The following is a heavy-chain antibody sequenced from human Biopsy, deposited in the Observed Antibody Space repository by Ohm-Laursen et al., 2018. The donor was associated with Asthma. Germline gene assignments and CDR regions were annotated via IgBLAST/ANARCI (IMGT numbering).Heavy chain of an antibody. CDR3: ASSGGNYGFYGMDV. D-gene: IGHD4-11*01. Sequence: SSVKVSCKASGGTFSNYPFTWVRQAPGQGLEWMGGIIPIFDTPNSAQKFQGRVTITADESTSTGHMELSSLRSEDTAVYYCASSGGNYGFYGMDVWGQGTTVTVSS. CDR1: GGTFSNYP. CDR2: IIPIFDTP. V-gene: IGHV1-69*01. J-gene: IGHJ6*02.